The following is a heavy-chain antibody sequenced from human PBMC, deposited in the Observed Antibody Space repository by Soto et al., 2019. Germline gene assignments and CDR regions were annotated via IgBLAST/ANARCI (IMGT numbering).Heavy chain of an antibody. CDR1: GFTFTSSA. CDR3: AVYYNILTGYSRSSLGMDV. Sequence: GASVKVSCKASGFTFTSSAVQWVRQARGQRLEWIGWTVVGSGNTNYAQKFQERVTITRDMSTSTAYMELSSLRSEDTAVYYCAVYYNILTGYSRSSLGMDVWGQGTTVTVSS. V-gene: IGHV1-58*01. J-gene: IGHJ6*02. CDR2: TVVGSGNT. D-gene: IGHD3-9*01.